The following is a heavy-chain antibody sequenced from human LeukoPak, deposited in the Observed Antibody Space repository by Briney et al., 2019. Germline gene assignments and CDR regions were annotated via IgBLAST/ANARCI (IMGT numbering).Heavy chain of an antibody. Sequence: PSETLSLTCTVSGGSISSSSYYWGWIRQPPGKGLEWIGSIYYSGSTYYNPSLKSRVTISVDTSKNQFSLKLSSVTAADTAVYYCARATFDLDGYSSSWGRAYYYYYYMDVWGKGTTVTVSS. CDR1: GGSISSSSYY. J-gene: IGHJ6*03. CDR2: IYYSGST. V-gene: IGHV4-39*07. CDR3: ARATFDLDGYSSSWGRAYYYYYYMDV. D-gene: IGHD6-13*01.